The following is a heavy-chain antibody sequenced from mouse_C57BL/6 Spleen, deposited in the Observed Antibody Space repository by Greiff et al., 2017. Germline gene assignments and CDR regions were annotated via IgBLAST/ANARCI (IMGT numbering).Heavy chain of an antibody. CDR1: GFSLTSYG. CDR2: IWSGGST. Sequence: QVQLKESGPGLVQPSQSLSITCTASGFSLTSYGVHWVRQSPGKGLEWLGVIWSGGSTDYNAAFISRLSISKNNSKSQVFFKMNSLQADDAAIYYCARNYYGNLMDYWGQGTSVTVSS. J-gene: IGHJ4*01. CDR3: ARNYYGNLMDY. V-gene: IGHV2-2*01. D-gene: IGHD2-1*01.